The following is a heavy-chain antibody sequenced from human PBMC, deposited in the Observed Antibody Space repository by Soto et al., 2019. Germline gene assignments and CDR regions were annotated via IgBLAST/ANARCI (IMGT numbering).Heavy chain of an antibody. D-gene: IGHD6-13*01. J-gene: IGHJ5*02. CDR3: ARLGTQQLVPDWFDP. V-gene: IGHV4-39*01. CDR1: GGSISSSSYY. CDR2: IYYSGST. Sequence: SETLSLTCTVSGGSISSSSYYWGWIRQPPGKGLEWIGSIYYSGSTYYNPSLKSRVTISVDTSKNQFSLKLSSVTAADTAVYYCARLGTQQLVPDWFDPWGQGTLVTVSS.